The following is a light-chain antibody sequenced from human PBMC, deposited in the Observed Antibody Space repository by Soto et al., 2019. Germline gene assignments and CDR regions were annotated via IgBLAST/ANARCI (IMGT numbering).Light chain of an antibody. V-gene: IGLV2-8*01. CDR3: SSYAGSNSYV. Sequence: QSALTQPPSASGSPGQSVTISCTGTSSDVGGYNYVSWYQQHPGKAPKLMIYEVSKRPSGVPDRFSGSKSGNTASLTVSGLQAEDEADDYCSSYAGSNSYVFGTGTKLTVL. CDR2: EVS. J-gene: IGLJ1*01. CDR1: SSDVGGYNY.